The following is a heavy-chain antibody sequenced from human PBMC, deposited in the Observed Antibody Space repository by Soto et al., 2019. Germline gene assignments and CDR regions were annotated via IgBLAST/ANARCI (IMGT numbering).Heavy chain of an antibody. CDR2: INPKTGAT. J-gene: IGHJ5*02. CDR3: AKTYDGSGQPSHWFDP. V-gene: IGHV1-2*02. D-gene: IGHD3-22*01. CDR1: GYTFIGYY. Sequence: ASVKVSCKASGYTFIGYYVNWVRQAPGQGLEWMGWINPKTGATNYAQRFQGRVTLTRDTSITTAYMDLSSLRPDDTATYYCAKTYDGSGQPSHWFDPWGQGTRVTVSS.